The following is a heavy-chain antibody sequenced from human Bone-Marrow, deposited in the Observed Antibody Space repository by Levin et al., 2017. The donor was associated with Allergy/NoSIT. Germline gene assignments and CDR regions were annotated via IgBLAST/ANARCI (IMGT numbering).Heavy chain of an antibody. CDR3: ARPCIMITFGGVIVQRNLSDY. J-gene: IGHJ4*02. Sequence: PGGSLRLSCAASGFTFSSYWMSWVRQAPGKGLEWVANIKQDGSEKYYVDSVKGRFTISRDNAKNSLYLQMNSLRAEDTAVYYCARPCIMITFGGVIVQRNLSDYWGQGTLVTVSS. D-gene: IGHD3-16*02. CDR1: GFTFSSYW. V-gene: IGHV3-7*01. CDR2: IKQDGSEK.